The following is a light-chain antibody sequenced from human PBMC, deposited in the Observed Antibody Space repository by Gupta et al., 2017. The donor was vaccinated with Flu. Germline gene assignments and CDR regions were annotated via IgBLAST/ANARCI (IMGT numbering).Light chain of an antibody. CDR2: SNN. V-gene: IGLV1-44*01. CDR1: SSNIGTNT. J-gene: IGLJ2*01. CDR3: ATWDDGLNGPHVL. Sequence: QSVVTQPPSASGTPGQRVTIPCSGSSSNIGTNTVAWYQQLPGTTPKLLIYSNNQRPSGVPDRFSGSKSGTSASLAISGLQSEDEADYYCATWDDGLNGPHVLFGGGTKLTVL.